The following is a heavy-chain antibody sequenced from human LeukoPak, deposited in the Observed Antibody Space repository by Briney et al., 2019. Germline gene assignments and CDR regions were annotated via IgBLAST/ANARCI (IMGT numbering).Heavy chain of an antibody. CDR2: IRYDGSNK. Sequence: PGGSLRLSCAASGFTFSSYGMHWVRQAPGKGLEWVAFIRYDGSNKYYADSVKGRFTISRDNSKNTLYLQMNSLRAEDTAVYYCAKEHYDFWSGYSFDYWGQGTLVTVSS. D-gene: IGHD3-3*01. V-gene: IGHV3-30*02. CDR1: GFTFSSYG. J-gene: IGHJ4*02. CDR3: AKEHYDFWSGYSFDY.